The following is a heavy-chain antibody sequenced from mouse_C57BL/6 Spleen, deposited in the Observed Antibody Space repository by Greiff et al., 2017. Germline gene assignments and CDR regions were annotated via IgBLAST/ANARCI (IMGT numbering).Heavy chain of an antibody. CDR1: GFTFSDYY. CDR2: INYDGSST. V-gene: IGHV5-16*01. J-gene: IGHJ2*01. D-gene: IGHD4-1*02. CDR3: ARVLNWDGGFDY. Sequence: EVKLMESEGGLVQPGSSMKLSCTASGFTFSDYYMAWVRQVPEKGLEWVANINYDGSSTYYLDSLKSRFIISRDNAKNILYLQMSSLKSEDTATYYCARVLNWDGGFDYWGQGTTLTVSS.